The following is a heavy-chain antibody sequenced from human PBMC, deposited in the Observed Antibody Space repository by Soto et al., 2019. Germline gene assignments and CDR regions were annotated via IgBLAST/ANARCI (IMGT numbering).Heavy chain of an antibody. V-gene: IGHV4-30-4*01. CDR2: ISHSGST. J-gene: IGHJ4*02. Sequence: QVQLQESGPGLVSPSQTLSLSCTVSGGSISSAEHYWSWIRQPPGKGLEWIGEISHSGSTNFNPSLKSRVTILIDTSKSQFSLRLSSVTASDTAVYYCARGRKGYSSPCFVDWGQGTLFTVSS. D-gene: IGHD6-13*01. CDR3: ARGRKGYSSPCFVD. CDR1: GGSISSAEHY.